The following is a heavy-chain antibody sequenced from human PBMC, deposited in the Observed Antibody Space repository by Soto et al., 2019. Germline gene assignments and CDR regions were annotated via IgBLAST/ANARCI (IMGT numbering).Heavy chain of an antibody. CDR3: ARDYYDSSGYYGAIGY. J-gene: IGHJ4*02. V-gene: IGHV3-48*02. D-gene: IGHD3-22*01. CDR2: ISSSSSTI. CDR1: GFTFSSYS. Sequence: EVQLVESGGGWVQPGGSLRLSCAASGFTFSSYSMNWVRQAPGKGLEWVSYISSSSSTIYYADSVKGRFTISRDNAKNSLYLQMNSLRDEDTAVYYCARDYYDSSGYYGAIGYWGQGTLVTVSS.